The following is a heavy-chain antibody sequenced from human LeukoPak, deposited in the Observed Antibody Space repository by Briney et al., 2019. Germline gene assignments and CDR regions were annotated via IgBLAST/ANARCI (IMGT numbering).Heavy chain of an antibody. CDR2: IYSGGST. CDR1: GFRFSSYA. V-gene: IGHV3-53*01. CDR3: ARDHYGDYDGGAFDI. D-gene: IGHD4-17*01. Sequence: PGGSLRLSCAGSGFRFSSYAMSWVRQAPGKGLEWVSVIYSGGSTYYADSVKGRFTISRDNSKNTLYLQMNSLRAEDTAVYYCARDHYGDYDGGAFDIWGQGTMVTVSS. J-gene: IGHJ3*02.